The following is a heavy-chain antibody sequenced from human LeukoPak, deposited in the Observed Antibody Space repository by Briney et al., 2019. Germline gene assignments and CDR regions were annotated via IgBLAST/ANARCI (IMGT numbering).Heavy chain of an antibody. J-gene: IGHJ4*02. CDR3: ASQYASRDAYRN. Sequence: SETLSLTCTVSGGSISSTTYFWGWIRQPPGKGLEWIGSFFYGGTTYYNASLKSRVTISGDTSQNQLSLRLSSVTAADTAVYYCASQYASRDAYRNWGQGTLVTVPS. V-gene: IGHV4-39*01. CDR1: GGSISSTTYF. D-gene: IGHD5-24*01. CDR2: FFYGGTT.